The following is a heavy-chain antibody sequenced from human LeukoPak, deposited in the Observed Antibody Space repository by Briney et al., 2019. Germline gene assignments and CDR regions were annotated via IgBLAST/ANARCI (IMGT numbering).Heavy chain of an antibody. Sequence: SIKDSCKSSGDTFTDYYVHWGRHALGQRLEWMGRINPNSGDTNYAQNFQGRVTMSRDTSISTAYLELNSLIVDDTAVFYCARSTITTTAAGHFDLWGRGTLVTVSS. J-gene: IGHJ2*01. V-gene: IGHV1-2*06. CDR3: ARSTITTTAAGHFDL. CDR1: GDTFTDYY. D-gene: IGHD6-13*01. CDR2: INPNSGDT.